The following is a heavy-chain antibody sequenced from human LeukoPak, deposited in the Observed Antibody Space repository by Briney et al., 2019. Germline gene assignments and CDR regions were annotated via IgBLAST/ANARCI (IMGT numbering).Heavy chain of an antibody. CDR3: ARRERLGAFDI. V-gene: IGHV4-59*08. J-gene: IGHJ3*02. CDR2: THYSGST. D-gene: IGHD3-10*01. CDR1: GGSISSDY. Sequence: PSETLSLTCAVSGGSISSDYWSWIRQPPGKGLEGIGYTHYSGSTNYNPSLKSRVTISVDTSKKQFSLKLRSVTAADTAVYYCARRERLGAFDIWGQGTMVTVSS.